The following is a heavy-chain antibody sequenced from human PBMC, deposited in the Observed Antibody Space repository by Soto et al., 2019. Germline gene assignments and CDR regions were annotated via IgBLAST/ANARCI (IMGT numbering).Heavy chain of an antibody. D-gene: IGHD3-10*01. J-gene: IGHJ4*02. CDR2: IWYDGSNK. V-gene: IGHV3-33*01. CDR3: ARGSEQLLWFGESETTFDY. CDR1: AFTFSSYG. Sequence: LRLSCAASAFTFSSYGMHWVRQAPGKGLEWVAVIWYDGSNKYYADSVKGRFTISRDNSKNTLYLQMNSLRAEDTAVYYCARGSEQLLWFGESETTFDYWGQGTLVTGSS.